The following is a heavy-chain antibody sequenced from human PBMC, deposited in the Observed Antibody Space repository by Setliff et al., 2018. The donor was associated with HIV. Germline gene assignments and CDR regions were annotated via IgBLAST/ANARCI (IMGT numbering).Heavy chain of an antibody. CDR3: ARSPRIGVAGEFDY. CDR2: IYTSGSV. V-gene: IGHV4-4*09. CDR1: GGSISSYY. J-gene: IGHJ4*02. D-gene: IGHD6-19*01. Sequence: SETLSLTCTVSGGSISSYYWSWIRQPPGKGLEWIGYIYTSGSVNYNPSLNSRVTISVDTSKNQFSLKVNSVTAADTAVYYCARSPRIGVAGEFDYWGQGTLVTVS.